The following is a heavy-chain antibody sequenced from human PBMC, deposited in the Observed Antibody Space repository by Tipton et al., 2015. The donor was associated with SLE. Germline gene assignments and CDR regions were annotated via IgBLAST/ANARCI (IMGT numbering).Heavy chain of an antibody. J-gene: IGHJ6*03. D-gene: IGHD4-11*01. Sequence: TLSLTCTVSGGSISHDKFYWTWVRQPAGGGLEWLGRVHFSGRTSYNPSLKSRVSISVDTSKNQFSLKLSSVTAADTAVYYCARVGYSNYMDVWGKGTTVTVSS. CDR3: ARVGYSNYMDV. CDR1: GGSISHDKFY. CDR2: VHFSGRT. V-gene: IGHV4-61*02.